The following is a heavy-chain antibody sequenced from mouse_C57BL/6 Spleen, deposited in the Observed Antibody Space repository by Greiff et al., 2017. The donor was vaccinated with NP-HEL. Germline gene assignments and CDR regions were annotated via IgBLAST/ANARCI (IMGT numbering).Heavy chain of an antibody. Sequence: VHVEQSGADLVKPGASVKLSCTASGFTFTDYYMHWVKQRPEQGLEWIGRINPEAGGTKYAPKFQGKATITVDTSSNTAYLQLSSLTSEDTAVYYCARIGSSYEYFDVWGTGTTVTVSS. J-gene: IGHJ1*03. V-gene: IGHV14-2*01. D-gene: IGHD1-1*01. CDR1: GFTFTDYY. CDR3: ARIGSSYEYFDV. CDR2: INPEAGGT.